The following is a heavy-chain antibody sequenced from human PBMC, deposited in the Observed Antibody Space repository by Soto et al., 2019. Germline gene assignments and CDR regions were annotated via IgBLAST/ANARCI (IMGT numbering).Heavy chain of an antibody. V-gene: IGHV1-69*01. CDR3: ARNYCYDSSGYYHTTNWFDP. Sequence: QVQLVQSGAEVKKPGSSVKVSCKASGGTFSSYAISWVRQAPGQGLEWMGGIIPIFGTANYAQKFQGRVTITSDESTSTAYMEMSILRSEDTAVYYCARNYCYDSSGYYHTTNWFDPWGQGTLVTGSS. CDR2: IIPIFGTA. D-gene: IGHD3-22*01. CDR1: GGTFSSYA. J-gene: IGHJ5*02.